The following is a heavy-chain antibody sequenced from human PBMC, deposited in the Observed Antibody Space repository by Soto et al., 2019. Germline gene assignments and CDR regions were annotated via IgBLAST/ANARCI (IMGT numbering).Heavy chain of an antibody. CDR2: ISSSGSTI. CDR1: GFTFSDYY. V-gene: IGHV3-11*01. Sequence: QVQLVESGGGLVKPGGSLRLSCAASGFTFSDYYMSWIRQAPGKGLEWVSYISSSGSTIYYADSVKGRFTISRDNAKNSLYQQMNSRRAEDTAVYYCARDRTIFGVVRLSEGFDPWGQGTLVTVST. D-gene: IGHD3-3*01. CDR3: ARDRTIFGVVRLSEGFDP. J-gene: IGHJ5*02.